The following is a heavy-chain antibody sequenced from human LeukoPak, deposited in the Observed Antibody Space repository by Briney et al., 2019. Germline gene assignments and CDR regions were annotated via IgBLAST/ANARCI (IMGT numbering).Heavy chain of an antibody. V-gene: IGHV3-74*01. Sequence: GGSLRLSCAASGYTFSNNSMHWVRQAPGKGLVWVSRIDTDGRTTNYADSVKGRFTIYRDNVQNTLYLQMNSLTAEDTAVYYCARDVAGARSYWGQGALVTVSS. CDR2: IDTDGRTT. J-gene: IGHJ4*02. D-gene: IGHD3-10*01. CDR1: GYTFSNNS. CDR3: ARDVAGARSY.